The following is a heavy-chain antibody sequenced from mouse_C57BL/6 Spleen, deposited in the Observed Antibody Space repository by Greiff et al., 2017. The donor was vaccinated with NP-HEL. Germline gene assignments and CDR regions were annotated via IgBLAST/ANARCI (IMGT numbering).Heavy chain of an antibody. D-gene: IGHD1-3*01. CDR1: GYTFTSYW. CDR3: ARGAPFDY. Sequence: QVHVKQPGAELVRPGSSVKLSCKASGYTFTSYWMDWVKQRPGQGLEWIGNIYPSDSETHYNQKFKDKATLTVDKSSSTAYMQLSSLTSEDSAVYYCARGAPFDYWGQGTTLTVSS. J-gene: IGHJ2*01. CDR2: IYPSDSET. V-gene: IGHV1-61*01.